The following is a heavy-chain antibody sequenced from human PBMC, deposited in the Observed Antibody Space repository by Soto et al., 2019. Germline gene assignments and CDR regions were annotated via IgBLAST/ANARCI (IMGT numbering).Heavy chain of an antibody. CDR2: IYYSGST. CDR3: ARSDETARPFSATDYYFDY. D-gene: IGHD6-6*01. J-gene: IGHJ4*02. V-gene: IGHV4-59*01. Sequence: ASGTPSLTPPVSGGSLSNYYWSWVRPPRGEGVEWIGYIYYSGSTNYNPSLKSRVTISIDTSKTQFSLKLSSVNAADSAVYYCARSDETARPFSATDYYFDYWGQGTLVTVSS. CDR1: GGSLSNYY.